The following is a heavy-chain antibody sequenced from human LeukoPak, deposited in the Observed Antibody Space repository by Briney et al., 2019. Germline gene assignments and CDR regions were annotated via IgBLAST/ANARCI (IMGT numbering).Heavy chain of an antibody. CDR2: ISDNGGNT. CDR3: ARDSLSLTSYDSKFDY. D-gene: IGHD2-2*01. V-gene: IGHV3-21*01. Sequence: PGGSLRLSCAASGFTFDDHGMSWVRQAPGKGLEWVSSISDNGGNTYYADSAKGRFTISRDNAKKSLYLEMNSLRVEDTAVYYCARDSLSLTSYDSKFDYWGQGTLVTVSS. CDR1: GFTFDDHG. J-gene: IGHJ4*02.